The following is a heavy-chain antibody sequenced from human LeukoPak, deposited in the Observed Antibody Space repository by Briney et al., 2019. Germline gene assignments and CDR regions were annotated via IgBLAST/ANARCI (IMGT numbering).Heavy chain of an antibody. D-gene: IGHD6-19*01. CDR3: ARDGHSSGWYNAFDI. V-gene: IGHV4-4*07. CDR2: IYTSGST. CDR1: GGSISSYY. J-gene: IGHJ3*02. Sequence: SETLSLTCTVSGGSISSYYWSWIRQPAGKGLEWIGRIYTSGSTNYNPSLKSRVTMSVDTSKNQFSLKLSSVTAADTAVYYCARDGHSSGWYNAFDIWGQGTMVTVSS.